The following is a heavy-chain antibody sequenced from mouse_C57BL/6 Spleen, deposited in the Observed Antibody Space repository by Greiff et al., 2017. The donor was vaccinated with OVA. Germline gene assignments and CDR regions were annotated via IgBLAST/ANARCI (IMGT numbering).Heavy chain of an antibody. CDR1: GYTFTSYW. CDR2: IDPSDSET. Sequence: QVQLKQPGAELVRPGSSVKLSCKASGYTFTSYWMHWVKQRPIQGLEWIGNIDPSDSETHYNQKFKDKATLTVDKSSSTAYMQLSSLTSEDSAVYYCVRYGNYGDYWGQGTTLTVSS. CDR3: VRYGNYGDY. D-gene: IGHD2-1*01. V-gene: IGHV1-52*01. J-gene: IGHJ2*01.